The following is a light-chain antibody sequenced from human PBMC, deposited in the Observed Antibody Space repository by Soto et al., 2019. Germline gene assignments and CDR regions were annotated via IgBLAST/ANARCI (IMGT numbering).Light chain of an antibody. Sequence: EIVMTQSPATLSVSPGERATLSCRARQSVSSNLAWYQQKPGQAPRLLIYAASTRATGIPARFSGSGSGTEFTLTISSLQSEDFAVYYCHQYHNWPPFTFGPGTKVDIK. CDR3: HQYHNWPPFT. CDR1: QSVSSN. V-gene: IGKV3-15*01. J-gene: IGKJ3*01. CDR2: AAS.